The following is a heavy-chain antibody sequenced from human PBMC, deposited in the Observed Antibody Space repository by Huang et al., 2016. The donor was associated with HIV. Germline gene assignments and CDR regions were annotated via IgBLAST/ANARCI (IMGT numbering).Heavy chain of an antibody. J-gene: IGHJ6*03. V-gene: IGHV1-69*13. Sequence: QVQLVQSGAELKKPGSSVRVSCKASGGTFSSFAISWLRQAPGHRLEWMGGIISIFRVTKYAETFQDRVTITADESTSTAYRELRSLRSEDTATYYCAGGGANLYYYYHLDVWGKGTTVTVSS. CDR1: GGTFSSFA. CDR3: AGGGANLYYYYHLDV. D-gene: IGHD2-15*01. CDR2: IISIFRVT.